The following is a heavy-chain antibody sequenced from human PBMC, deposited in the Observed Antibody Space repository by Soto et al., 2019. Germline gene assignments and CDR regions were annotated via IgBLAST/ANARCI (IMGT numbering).Heavy chain of an antibody. CDR1: GYTFTSYG. J-gene: IGHJ4*02. CDR3: ARGRYGDY. D-gene: IGHD1-1*01. CDR2: ISAHNGNT. V-gene: IGHV1-18*01. Sequence: QVRLVQSGAEVKKPGASVKVSCKGSGYTFTSYGITWVRQAPGQGLEWMGWISAHNGNTNYAQKLQGRVTVTRDTSTSAAYMERRSLRSDDTAVYYCARGRYGDYWGQGALVTVSS.